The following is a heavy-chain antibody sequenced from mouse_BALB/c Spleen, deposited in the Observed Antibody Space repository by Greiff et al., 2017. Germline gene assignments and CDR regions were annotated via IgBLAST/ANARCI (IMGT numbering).Heavy chain of an antibody. D-gene: IGHD2-4*01. CDR3: ARDGYDYDVAY. J-gene: IGHJ3*01. CDR1: GFTFSSYG. CDR2: INSNGGST. Sequence: EVKLMESGGGLVQPGGSLKLSCAASGFTFSSYGMSWVRQTPDKRLELVATINSNGGSTYYPDSVKGRVTISRDTAKNTLYLQMSSLKSEDTAMYYCARDGYDYDVAYWGQGTLVTVSA. V-gene: IGHV5-6-3*01.